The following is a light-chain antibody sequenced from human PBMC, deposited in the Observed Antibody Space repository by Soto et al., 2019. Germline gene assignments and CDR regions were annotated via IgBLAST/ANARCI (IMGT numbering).Light chain of an antibody. CDR2: YDD. V-gene: IGLV1-36*01. Sequence: QSVLTQPPSVSGAPRQRVTISCSGSSSNIGSNAVNWYQQFPGKAPKLLIYYDDLVASGVSARFSGSKSGTSASLAISGLQSEDEADYYCADWDDSTKSHVFGTGTKVTVL. J-gene: IGLJ1*01. CDR3: ADWDDSTKSHV. CDR1: SSNIGSNA.